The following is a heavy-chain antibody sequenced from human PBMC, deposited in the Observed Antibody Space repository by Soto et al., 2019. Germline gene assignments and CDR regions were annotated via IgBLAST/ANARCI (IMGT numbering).Heavy chain of an antibody. CDR1: GGSFSGYY. CDR3: ARGVTIVRGVTLYFDL. J-gene: IGHJ2*01. V-gene: IGHV4-34*01. D-gene: IGHD3-10*01. Sequence: QVQLQQWGAGLLKPSETLSLTCAVYGGSFSGYYWSWIRQPPGKGLEWIGEINHSGSTNYNPSLKSRVTISVDTSKNQFSLKLSSVTAADTAVYYCARGVTIVRGVTLYFDLWGRGTLVTVSS. CDR2: INHSGST.